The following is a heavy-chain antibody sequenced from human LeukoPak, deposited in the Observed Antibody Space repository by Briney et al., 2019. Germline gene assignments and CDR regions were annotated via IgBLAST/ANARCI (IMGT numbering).Heavy chain of an antibody. CDR1: GFSVSTSY. Sequence: GESLRLSCAASGFSVSTSYMSWVRQAPGKGLEYVSVLYDSGDIYYAESAKGRFTISRDNSKNTVYLQMNSLRVEDTAVYYCARAAYDSGGYTANHDFWGQGTLVTVSS. D-gene: IGHD3-22*01. CDR2: LYDSGDI. CDR3: ARAAYDSGGYTANHDF. V-gene: IGHV3-53*01. J-gene: IGHJ4*02.